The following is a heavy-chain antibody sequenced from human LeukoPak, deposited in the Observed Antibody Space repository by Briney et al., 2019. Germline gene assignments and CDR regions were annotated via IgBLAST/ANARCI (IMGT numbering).Heavy chain of an antibody. CDR1: GGSISSSSYY. V-gene: IGHV4-39*07. D-gene: IGHD3-3*01. CDR2: IYYSGST. CDR3: ARAVTIFGVVSPLDY. Sequence: SETLSVNCTVSGGSISSSSYYWGWIRQPPGKGLEWIGSIYYSGSTYYNPSLKSRVTISVDTSKNQFSLKLSSVTAADTAVYYCARAVTIFGVVSPLDYWGQGTLVTVSS. J-gene: IGHJ4*02.